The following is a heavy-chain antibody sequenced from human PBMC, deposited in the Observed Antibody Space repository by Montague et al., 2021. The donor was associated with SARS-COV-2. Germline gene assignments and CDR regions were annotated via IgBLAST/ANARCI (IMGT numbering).Heavy chain of an antibody. CDR1: GGSISTGSYY. Sequence: SETLSLTCSFSGGSISTGSYYWGWIRQPPRKGLEWIGSIYYSGDTCYKPSLKSRVTISVDTSKNQFSLRLSSVTAADTAVYYCVRGGDYTDYGRVDYWGQGTLVIVSS. J-gene: IGHJ4*02. V-gene: IGHV4-39*01. D-gene: IGHD4-11*01. CDR3: VRGGDYTDYGRVDY. CDR2: IYYSGDT.